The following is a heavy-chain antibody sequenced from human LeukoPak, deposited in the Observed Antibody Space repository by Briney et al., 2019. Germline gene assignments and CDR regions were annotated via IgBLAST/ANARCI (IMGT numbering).Heavy chain of an antibody. CDR1: GFTFSGHF. D-gene: IGHD6-13*01. Sequence: QTGGSLRLSCSASGFTFSGHFMHWVRQAPGKGLEYVSSISINGDKTYYAESVKGRFTISRDNSKNTLYLQMNSLRAEDTAVYYCAKDLSSSSPFGGMDVWGQGTTATVSS. CDR3: AKDLSSSSPFGGMDV. V-gene: IGHV3-64*04. J-gene: IGHJ6*01. CDR2: ISINGDKT.